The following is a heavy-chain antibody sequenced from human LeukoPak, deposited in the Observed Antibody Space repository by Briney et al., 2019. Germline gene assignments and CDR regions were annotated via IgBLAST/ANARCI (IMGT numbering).Heavy chain of an antibody. V-gene: IGHV3-7*03. Sequence: GGSLRLSCAASGFTFSSYWMSWVRQAPGKGLEWVANIKQDGSEKYYVDSVKGRFTISRDNAKNSLYLQMNSLRAEDTALYYCARVEDYDYVWGSYTFDYWGQGTLVTVSS. CDR2: IKQDGSEK. D-gene: IGHD3-16*01. CDR1: GFTFSSYW. CDR3: ARVEDYDYVWGSYTFDY. J-gene: IGHJ4*02.